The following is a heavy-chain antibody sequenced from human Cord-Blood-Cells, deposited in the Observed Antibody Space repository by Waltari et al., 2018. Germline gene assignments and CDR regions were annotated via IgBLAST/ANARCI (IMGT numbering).Heavy chain of an antibody. Sequence: QVQLQQWGAGLLKPSETPSLTCAVYGGSFSGYYWSWIRQPPGKGLEWIGEINHSGSTNYNPSLKSRVTISVDTSKNQFSLKLSSVTAADTAVYYCARGPGFPYNNCSSTSCYDYWGQGTLVTVSS. V-gene: IGHV4-34*01. CDR1: GGSFSGYY. CDR3: ARGPGFPYNNCSSTSCYDY. J-gene: IGHJ4*02. D-gene: IGHD2-2*01. CDR2: INHSGST.